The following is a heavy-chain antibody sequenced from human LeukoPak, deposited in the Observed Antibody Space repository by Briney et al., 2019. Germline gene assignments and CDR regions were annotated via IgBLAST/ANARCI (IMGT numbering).Heavy chain of an antibody. Sequence: ASVKVSCKASGYTFTGYYMHWVRQAPGQGLEWMGWINPNSGGTNYAQKFQGRVTMTRDTSISTAYMELSRLRSDDTAVYYCARDLGIYCSSTSCPFDYCGQGTLVTVSS. V-gene: IGHV1-2*02. J-gene: IGHJ4*02. CDR3: ARDLGIYCSSTSCPFDY. D-gene: IGHD2-2*01. CDR2: INPNSGGT. CDR1: GYTFTGYY.